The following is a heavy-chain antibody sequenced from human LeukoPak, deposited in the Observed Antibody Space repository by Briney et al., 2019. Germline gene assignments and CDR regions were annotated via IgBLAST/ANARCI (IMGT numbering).Heavy chain of an antibody. CDR3: ARGFSGSYYPGFDY. D-gene: IGHD3-10*01. Sequence: SETLSLTCTVSGGSISSYYWSWIRQPPGKGLEWIGYIYYSGSTNYNPSLKSRVTISVDTSKNQFSLKLSSVTAADTAVYYCARGFSGSYYPGFDYWGQGTLVTVSS. CDR2: IYYSGST. CDR1: GGSISSYY. J-gene: IGHJ4*02. V-gene: IGHV4-59*01.